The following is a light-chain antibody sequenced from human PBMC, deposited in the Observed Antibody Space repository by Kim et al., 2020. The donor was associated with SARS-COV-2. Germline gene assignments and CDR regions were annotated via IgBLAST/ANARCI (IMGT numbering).Light chain of an antibody. CDR1: QSVGNNY. V-gene: IGKV3-20*01. CDR2: DAS. CDR3: HQCADAPLT. Sequence: LSAGEGATLSCRASQSVGNNYLARYQQKPGQAPRLLIYDASSRATGIPDRFSGSGSGTDFTLTIRRLEPEDFGVYYCHQCADAPLTFGGGTRVEI. J-gene: IGKJ4*01.